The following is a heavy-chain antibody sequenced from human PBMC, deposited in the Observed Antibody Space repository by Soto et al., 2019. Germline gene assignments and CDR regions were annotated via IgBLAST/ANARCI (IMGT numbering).Heavy chain of an antibody. J-gene: IGHJ4*02. CDR1: GFTVSSNY. CDR2: IYSGGST. D-gene: IGHD3-22*01. V-gene: IGHV3-53*04. CDR3: AAMDYDSSGPYYFDY. Sequence: PGGSLRLSCAASGFTVSSNYMSWVRQAPGKGLEWVSVIYSGGSTYYADSVKGRFTISRHNSKNTLYLQMNSLRAEDTAVYYCAAMDYDSSGPYYFDYWGQGTLVTVSS.